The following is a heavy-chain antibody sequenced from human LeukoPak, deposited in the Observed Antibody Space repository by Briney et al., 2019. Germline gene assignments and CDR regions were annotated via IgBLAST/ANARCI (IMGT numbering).Heavy chain of an antibody. CDR3: ARDGAAGDYPTYYFDY. CDR2: ISYDGSNK. Sequence: GRSLRLSCAASGFTFGSYAMHWVRQAPGKGLEWVAVISYDGSNKYYADSVKGRFTISRDNSKNTLYLQMNSLRVEDTAVYYCARDGAAGDYPTYYFDYWGQETLVTVSS. D-gene: IGHD4-17*01. CDR1: GFTFGSYA. J-gene: IGHJ4*02. V-gene: IGHV3-30*04.